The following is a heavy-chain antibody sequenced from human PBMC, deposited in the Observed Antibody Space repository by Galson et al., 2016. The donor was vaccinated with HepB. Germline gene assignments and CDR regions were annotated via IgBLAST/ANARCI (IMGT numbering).Heavy chain of an antibody. V-gene: IGHV3-33*01. D-gene: IGHD1-20*01. CDR3: ARSISRTNGPPFDY. J-gene: IGHJ4*02. Sequence: SLRLSCAASGFTFRNYGMHWVRQAPGKGLEWVALIWYDGSEEYYADSVKGRFTISRDNSKNTLYLQMNSLRAEDTAVYYCARSISRTNGPPFDYWGQGTPVTVSS. CDR1: GFTFRNYG. CDR2: IWYDGSEE.